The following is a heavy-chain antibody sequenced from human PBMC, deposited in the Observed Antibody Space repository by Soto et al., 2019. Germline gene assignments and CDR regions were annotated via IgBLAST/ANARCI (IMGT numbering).Heavy chain of an antibody. V-gene: IGHV3-74*01. CDR2: ISDDGTTT. J-gene: IGHJ4*02. CDR1: GFTFSMYW. Sequence: GGSLRLSCAVSGFTFSMYWMHWVRQAPGKSPLWVSRISDDGTTTNYADSVRGRFTISRDNSKNTLYLQVNNLKPEDTAVYYCTRGARADSSGTGVHWGQGTLVTVSS. D-gene: IGHD1-26*01. CDR3: TRGARADSSGTGVH.